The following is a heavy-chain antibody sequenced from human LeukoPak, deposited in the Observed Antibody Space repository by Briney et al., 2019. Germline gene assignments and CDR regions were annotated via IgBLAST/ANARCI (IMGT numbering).Heavy chain of an antibody. Sequence: SETLPLTCTVSVGSISSYYWSWIRQPPGQGLEWIGYIYYSASTNYNPSLKSRVTISVDTSKNQFSLKLSSVTAADTAVYHCARDSGYCSGGSCPDNWFDPWGQGTLVTVSS. CDR3: ARDSGYCSGGSCPDNWFDP. D-gene: IGHD2-15*01. V-gene: IGHV4-59*01. J-gene: IGHJ5*02. CDR2: IYYSAST. CDR1: VGSISSYY.